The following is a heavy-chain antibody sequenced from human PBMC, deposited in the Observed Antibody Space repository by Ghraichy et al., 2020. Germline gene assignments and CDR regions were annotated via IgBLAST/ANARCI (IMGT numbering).Heavy chain of an antibody. D-gene: IGHD2-2*01. CDR2: IWYDGSNK. Sequence: GGSLRLSCAASGFTFSSYGMHWVRQAPGKGLEWVAVIWYDGSNKYYADSVKGRFAISRDNSKNTLYLQMNSLRAEDTAVYYCASRSPALDYWGQGTLVTVSS. CDR3: ASRSPALDY. CDR1: GFTFSSYG. J-gene: IGHJ4*02. V-gene: IGHV3-33*01.